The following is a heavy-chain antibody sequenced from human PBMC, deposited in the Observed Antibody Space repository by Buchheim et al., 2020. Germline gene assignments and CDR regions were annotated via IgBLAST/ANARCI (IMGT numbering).Heavy chain of an antibody. CDR1: GGSISSSSYY. V-gene: IGHV4-39*01. CDR2: IYYSGST. J-gene: IGHJ6*02. Sequence: QLQLQESGPGLVKPSETLSLTCTVSGGSISSSSYYWGWIRQPPGKGLEWIGSIYYSGSTYYNPSLKSRVTISVDTSKNQFSLKLSSVTAADTAVYYCARKEGYSYGYRRIGIEDVWGQGTT. CDR3: ARKEGYSYGYRRIGIEDV. D-gene: IGHD5-18*01.